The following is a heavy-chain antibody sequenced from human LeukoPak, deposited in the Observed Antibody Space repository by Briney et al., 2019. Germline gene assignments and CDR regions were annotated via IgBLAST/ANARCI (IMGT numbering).Heavy chain of an antibody. CDR3: ARGGDGYNTPDWFDP. CDR2: INPNSGGT. V-gene: IGHV1-2*06. CDR1: GYTFTGYY. Sequence: GASVKVSCKASGYTFTGYYMHWVRQAPGQGLEWMGRINPNSGGTNYAQKFQGRVTMTRDTSISTAYMELSRLRSDDTAVYYCARGGDGYNTPDWFDPWGQGTLDTVSS. J-gene: IGHJ5*02. D-gene: IGHD5-24*01.